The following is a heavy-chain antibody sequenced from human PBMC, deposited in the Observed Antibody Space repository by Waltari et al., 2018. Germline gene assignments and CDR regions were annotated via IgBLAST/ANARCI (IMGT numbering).Heavy chain of an antibody. CDR1: GGSISNYY. CDR2: IYYSGST. Sequence: QVQLQESGPGLVKPSETLSLTCTVSGGSISNYYWSWIRQSPGKGLEGIGSIYYSGSTNYNPSLKSRVTLSVDTSKNHFSLKLSSVTAADTALYYCARQGHYDFWTGYYLFDYWGQGTLVTVSS. CDR3: ARQGHYDFWTGYYLFDY. J-gene: IGHJ4*02. V-gene: IGHV4-59*08. D-gene: IGHD3-3*01.